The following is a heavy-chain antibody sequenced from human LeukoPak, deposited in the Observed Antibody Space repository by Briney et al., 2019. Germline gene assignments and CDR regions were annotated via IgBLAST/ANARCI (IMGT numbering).Heavy chain of an antibody. V-gene: IGHV4-30-4*08. J-gene: IGHJ4*02. D-gene: IGHD5-12*01. CDR2: IYYSGST. Sequence: PSQTLSLTCTVSGGSISSGDYYWSWIRQPPGKGLEWIGYIYYSGSTYYNPSLKSRVTISVDTSKNQFSLKLSPVTAADTAVYYCASFDDSGYDSYFDYWGQGTLVTVSS. CDR3: ASFDDSGYDSYFDY. CDR1: GGSISSGDYY.